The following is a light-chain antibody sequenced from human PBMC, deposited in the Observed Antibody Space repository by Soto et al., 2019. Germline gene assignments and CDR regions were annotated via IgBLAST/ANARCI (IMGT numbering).Light chain of an antibody. CDR3: QQYINHPYT. CDR2: AAS. V-gene: IGKV1-16*01. Sequence: DIQMTQSPSSLSASVGDTVTITCRASRGINNYLDWFQQRPGKAPRSLIYAASSLQSGVPWRFSGSGSGTDFTLTITNLQPEDFATYYCQQYINHPYTSGQGTTLVIK. J-gene: IGKJ2*01. CDR1: RGINNY.